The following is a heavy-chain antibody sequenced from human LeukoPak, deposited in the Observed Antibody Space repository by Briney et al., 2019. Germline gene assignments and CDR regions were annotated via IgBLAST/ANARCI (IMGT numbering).Heavy chain of an antibody. J-gene: IGHJ5*02. CDR2: IKQHGSEK. CDR1: GFMYSSYW. CDR3: ATLGAENP. Sequence: GGSLRLSCAASGFMYSSYWMSWVRQAPGKGLEWVANIKQHGSEKYYVDSVKGRFTISRDNAKNSLYLQMNSLGVEDTAVYYCATLGAENPWGQGTLVTVSS. V-gene: IGHV3-7*01. D-gene: IGHD3-10*01.